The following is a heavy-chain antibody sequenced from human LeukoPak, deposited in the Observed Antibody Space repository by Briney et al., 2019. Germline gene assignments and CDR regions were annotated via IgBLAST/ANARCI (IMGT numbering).Heavy chain of an antibody. CDR1: GGTFSSYA. J-gene: IGHJ1*01. D-gene: IGHD6-19*01. Sequence: SVKVSCKASGGTFSSYAISWVRQAPGQGLEWMGRIIPIFGTANYAQKFQGRVTITTDESTSTAYMELSSLRSEDTAVYYCARDMSSRSFAEYFQHWGQGTLVTVSS. CDR3: ARDMSSRSFAEYFQH. V-gene: IGHV1-69*05. CDR2: IIPIFGTA.